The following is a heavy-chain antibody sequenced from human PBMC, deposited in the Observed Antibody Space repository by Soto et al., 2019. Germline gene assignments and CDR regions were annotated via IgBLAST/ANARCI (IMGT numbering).Heavy chain of an antibody. CDR1: GGSISSYY. V-gene: IGHV4-59*08. Sequence: QVQLQESGPGLVKPSETLSLTCTVSGGSISSYYWSWIRQPPGKGLEWIGYIYYSGSTNYNPSLKSRVTISVDPSKNQFSLKLSSVTAADTAVYYCARRSSNYDFWSGSDYFDYWGQGTLVTVSS. D-gene: IGHD3-3*01. J-gene: IGHJ4*02. CDR3: ARRSSNYDFWSGSDYFDY. CDR2: IYYSGST.